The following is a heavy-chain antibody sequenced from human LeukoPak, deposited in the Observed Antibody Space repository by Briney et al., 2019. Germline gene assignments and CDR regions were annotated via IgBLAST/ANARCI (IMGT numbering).Heavy chain of an antibody. Sequence: PPQTLSLTCTVSGGSITSGNYYWSWIRQHPGKGLEWIRYIYYSGSTYYNPSLRSRVTISVDTSKNQFSLKLSSLTAADTAVYYCAREFGSDIGYYPPYYFDYWGQGALVTVSS. CDR3: AREFGSDIGYYPPYYFDY. J-gene: IGHJ4*02. CDR1: GGSITSGNYY. D-gene: IGHD3-22*01. CDR2: IYYSGST. V-gene: IGHV4-31*03.